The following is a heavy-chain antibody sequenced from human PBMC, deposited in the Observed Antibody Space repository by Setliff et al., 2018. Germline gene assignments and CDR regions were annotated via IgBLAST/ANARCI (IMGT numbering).Heavy chain of an antibody. Sequence: PGESLKISCKGSGFSFTDFWIGWVRQMPGKGLEWMGLIYAGDSDTRYNPSFQGRVTMSADKSINAAYLQWSSLKASDTAIYYCARQKSTGSGNNWFDPWGQGTQVTVSS. J-gene: IGHJ5*02. D-gene: IGHD3-10*01. CDR2: IYAGDSDT. CDR1: GFSFTDFW. V-gene: IGHV5-51*01. CDR3: ARQKSTGSGNNWFDP.